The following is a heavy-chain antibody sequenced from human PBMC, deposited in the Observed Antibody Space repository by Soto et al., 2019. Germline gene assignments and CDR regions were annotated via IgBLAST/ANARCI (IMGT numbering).Heavy chain of an antibody. CDR3: TSHPRSKSIRP. V-gene: IGHV3-7*01. CDR2: IKQDGSES. Sequence: GGSLRLSCTASGFTFSSYWMTWVRQAPGKGLEWVANIKQDGSESYYVASVTGRFTISRDNAKNSLYLQMNSLRAEDTAVYYYTSHPRSKSIRPSGPGPLVTLSS. CDR1: GFTFSSYW. J-gene: IGHJ5*02. D-gene: IGHD3-9*01.